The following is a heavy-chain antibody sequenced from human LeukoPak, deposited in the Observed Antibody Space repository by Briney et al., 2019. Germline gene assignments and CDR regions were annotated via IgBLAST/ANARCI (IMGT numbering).Heavy chain of an antibody. Sequence: ASVKVSCKASGYTFTDYNIHWVRQAPGQGLEWMGWISPNGGGTNYAQKFQGRVTMTRDTSITTAYMELSRLRSDDTATYYCTVWFGELTHWGQGALVTVSS. CDR3: TVWFGELTH. CDR2: ISPNGGGT. J-gene: IGHJ4*02. CDR1: GYTFTDYN. V-gene: IGHV1-2*02. D-gene: IGHD3-10*01.